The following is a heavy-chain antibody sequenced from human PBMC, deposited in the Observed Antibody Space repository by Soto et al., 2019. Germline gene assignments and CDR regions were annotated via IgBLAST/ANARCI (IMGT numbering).Heavy chain of an antibody. J-gene: IGHJ4*02. CDR3: AINFAGSAFDY. CDR1: GFTFSSYW. V-gene: IGHV3-74*01. Sequence: GGSLRLSCAASGFTFSSYWMHWVRQAPGKGLVWVSRINSDGSGTSYAVSVKGRFTISRDNAKNTLYLQMNSLRAEDTAVYYCAINFAGSAFDYWGQGTLVTVSS. CDR2: INSDGSGT. D-gene: IGHD3-9*01.